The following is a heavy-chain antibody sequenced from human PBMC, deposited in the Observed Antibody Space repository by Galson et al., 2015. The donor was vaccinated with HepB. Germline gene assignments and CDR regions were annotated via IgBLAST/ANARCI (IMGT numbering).Heavy chain of an antibody. J-gene: IGHJ4*02. D-gene: IGHD6-19*01. CDR1: GFTFSNYA. Sequence: SLRLSCAASGFTFSNYAMSWVRQAPGKGLEWVSAISGSGGSTYYADSVKGRFTISRDNSKNTLYLQMNSLRAEDTAVYYCAKDRGDWRVAGTGFDYWGQGTLVTVSS. CDR2: ISGSGGST. CDR3: AKDRGDWRVAGTGFDY. V-gene: IGHV3-23*01.